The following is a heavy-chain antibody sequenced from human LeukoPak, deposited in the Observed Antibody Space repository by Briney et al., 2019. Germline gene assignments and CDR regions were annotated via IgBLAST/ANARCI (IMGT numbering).Heavy chain of an antibody. CDR3: AKSDNISYYDFWSGYYTNSGDLFCVDV. CDR2: IYYSGST. Sequence: SETLSLTCTVSGGSISSYYWSWIRQPPGKGLEWIGYIYYSGSTNYNPSLKSRVTISVDTSKNQFSLKLSSVTAADTAVYYCAKSDNISYYDFWSGYYTNSGDLFCVDVWGQGTTVTVSS. CDR1: GGSISSYY. D-gene: IGHD3-3*01. J-gene: IGHJ6*02. V-gene: IGHV4-59*01.